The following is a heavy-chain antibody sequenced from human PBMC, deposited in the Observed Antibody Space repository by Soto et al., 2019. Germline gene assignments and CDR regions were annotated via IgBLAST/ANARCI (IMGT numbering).Heavy chain of an antibody. CDR3: ARGQEGVVATH. D-gene: IGHD5-12*01. V-gene: IGHV4-34*01. Sequence: QVQLQQWGAGLLKPSETLSLNCAVTGGSLSGYYWSWIRQPPGKGLEWIGEVKDGGHTNYSPSLRGRVTISSDTSKNQFSLRLNSVTAADTGVYYCARGQEGVVATHWDQGSLVTGSS. CDR2: VKDGGHT. J-gene: IGHJ4*02. CDR1: GGSLSGYY.